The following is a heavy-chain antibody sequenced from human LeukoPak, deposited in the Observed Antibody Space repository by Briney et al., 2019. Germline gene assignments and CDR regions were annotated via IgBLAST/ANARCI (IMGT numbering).Heavy chain of an antibody. J-gene: IGHJ4*02. CDR3: AAGPLGYCSSTSCYPFDY. CDR2: ISSSSSTI. CDR1: GFTFSSYS. Sequence: GGSLRLSCAASGFTFSSYSMNWVRQAPGKGLEWVSYISSSSSTIYYADPVKGRFTISRDNAKNSLYLQMNSLRAEDTAVYYCAAGPLGYCSSTSCYPFDYWGQGTLVTVSS. D-gene: IGHD2-2*01. V-gene: IGHV3-48*01.